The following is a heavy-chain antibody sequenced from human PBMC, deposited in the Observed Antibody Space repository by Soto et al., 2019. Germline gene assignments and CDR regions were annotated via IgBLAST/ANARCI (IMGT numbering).Heavy chain of an antibody. Sequence: GGSLRLSCAASGFTFSDYYMSWIRQAPGKGLEWVSYISSSGSTIYYADSVKGRFTISRDNSKNTLYLQMNSLRAEDTAVYYCAREGYLGSFDYWGQGTLVTVSS. CDR2: ISSSGSTI. CDR1: GFTFSDYY. D-gene: IGHD5-18*01. V-gene: IGHV3-11*04. J-gene: IGHJ4*02. CDR3: AREGYLGSFDY.